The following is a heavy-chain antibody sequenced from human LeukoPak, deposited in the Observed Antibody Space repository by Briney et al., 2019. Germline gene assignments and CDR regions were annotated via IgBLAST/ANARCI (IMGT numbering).Heavy chain of an antibody. CDR2: IKEDGSEK. V-gene: IGHV3-7*01. CDR1: GFTFISYW. J-gene: IGHJ4*02. CDR3: ARGGWYYFDY. D-gene: IGHD6-19*01. Sequence: PGGSLRLSCAASGFTFISYWMSWVRQAPGKGLEWVANIKEDGSEKYYVDSVKGRFTISRDNAKNSLYLQMNSLRAEDTAVYYCARGGWYYFDYWGQGTLVTVSS.